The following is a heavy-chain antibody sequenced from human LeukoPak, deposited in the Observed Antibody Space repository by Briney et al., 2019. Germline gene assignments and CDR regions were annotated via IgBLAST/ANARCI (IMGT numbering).Heavy chain of an antibody. CDR2: INHSRST. D-gene: IGHD3-10*01. Sequence: SETLSLTCAVYGGSFSGYYWRWIRQPTGKGLEWIGEINHSRSTNYNPSLKSRVTISVDTSKNQFSLKLSSVTAADTAAYYCARGRYYYGSGSYFDYWGQGTLVTVSS. CDR1: GGSFSGYY. J-gene: IGHJ4*02. V-gene: IGHV4-34*01. CDR3: ARGRYYYGSGSYFDY.